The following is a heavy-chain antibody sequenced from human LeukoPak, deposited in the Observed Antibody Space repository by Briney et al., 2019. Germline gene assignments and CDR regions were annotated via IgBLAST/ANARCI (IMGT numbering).Heavy chain of an antibody. V-gene: IGHV3-48*01. CDR2: ISPSGDTI. D-gene: IGHD3-10*01. CDR3: ASRNLLWFGEFDYYYGMDV. CDR1: GFTFSSYE. Sequence: GGSLRLSCAASGFTFSSYEMTWVRQAPGKGLEWVSYISPSGDTIYYADSVKGRFTISRDNSKNTLYLQMNSLRAEDTAVYYCASRNLLWFGEFDYYYGMDVWGQGTTVTVSS. J-gene: IGHJ6*02.